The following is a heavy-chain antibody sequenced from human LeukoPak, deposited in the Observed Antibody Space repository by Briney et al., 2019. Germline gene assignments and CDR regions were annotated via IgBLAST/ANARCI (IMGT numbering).Heavy chain of an antibody. D-gene: IGHD4-23*01. CDR3: AKVSAGKSTVVTIA. CDR1: GFTFSSYA. Sequence: GGSLRLSCAASGFTFSSYAMSWVRQARGKGLEWGSAISGSGTTTYYADSVEGRFTISRDNYKNTLYLKMKRLRAEDPALFFCAKVSAGKSTVVTIAWGQGALVTVSS. V-gene: IGHV3-23*01. CDR2: ISGSGTTT. J-gene: IGHJ5*02.